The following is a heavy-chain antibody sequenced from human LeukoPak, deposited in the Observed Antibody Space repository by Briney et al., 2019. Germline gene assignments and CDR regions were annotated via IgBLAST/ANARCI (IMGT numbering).Heavy chain of an antibody. CDR2: IYYSGST. CDR1: GGSISSYY. Sequence: SETLSLTCTVSGGSISSYYWSWIRQPPGKGLDWIGYIYYSGSTIYNPSLQSRVTISVDTSKNQFSLKLSSVTAADTAVYYCASRIASESSYGLDYWGQGALVTVSS. CDR3: ASRIASESSYGLDY. D-gene: IGHD6-25*01. J-gene: IGHJ4*02. V-gene: IGHV4-59*08.